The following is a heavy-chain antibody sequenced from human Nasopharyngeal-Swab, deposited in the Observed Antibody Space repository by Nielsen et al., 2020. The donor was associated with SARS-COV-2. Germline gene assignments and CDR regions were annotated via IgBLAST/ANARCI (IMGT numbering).Heavy chain of an antibody. CDR2: IKSKTDGGTT. D-gene: IGHD6-13*01. V-gene: IGHV3-15*01. CDR1: GFTFSNAW. CDR3: TTEDSSSWYWFDP. Sequence: GGSLRLSCAASGFTFSNAWMSWVRQAPGKGLEWVGRIKSKTDGGTTDYAAPVKGRFTISSDDSKNTLYLQMNSLKTEDTAVYYCTTEDSSSWYWFDPWGQGTLVTVSS. J-gene: IGHJ5*02.